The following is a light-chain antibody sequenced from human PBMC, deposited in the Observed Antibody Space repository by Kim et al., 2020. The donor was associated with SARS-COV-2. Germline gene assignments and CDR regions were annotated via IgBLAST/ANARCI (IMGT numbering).Light chain of an antibody. J-gene: IGKJ2*01. V-gene: IGKV3-20*01. Sequence: EIVLTQSPDTLSLSPGDRATLSCRASQSLTSTYLAWYQQKPGQAPRLLIYGASSRATGIPDRFSGSGSETDFTLTISRLEPEDFAVYYCQQYGRSKTFGQGTKLDIK. CDR3: QQYGRSKT. CDR2: GAS. CDR1: QSLTSTY.